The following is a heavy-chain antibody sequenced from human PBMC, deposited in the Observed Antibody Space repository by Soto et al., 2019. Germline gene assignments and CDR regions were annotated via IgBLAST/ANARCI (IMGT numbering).Heavy chain of an antibody. CDR3: ARGRSQYYYYMDV. CDR1: GFTFSSYG. Sequence: QVQLVESGGGVVQPGRSLRLSCAASGFTFSSYGMHWVRQAPGKGLEWVAVIWYDGSNKYYADSVKGRLTISRDNSKNTLYLQMNSLRAEDTAVYYCARGRSQYYYYMDVLGQGTTVTVP. V-gene: IGHV3-33*01. J-gene: IGHJ6*03. CDR2: IWYDGSNK.